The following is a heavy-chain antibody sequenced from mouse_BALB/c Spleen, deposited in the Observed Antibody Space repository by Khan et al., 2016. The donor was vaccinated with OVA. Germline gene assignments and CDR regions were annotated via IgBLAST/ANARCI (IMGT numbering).Heavy chain of an antibody. CDR2: VNSDGDYT. Sequence: VQLKQSGGGLVKPGGSLKLSCAASGFTFSTYAMSWVRQTPERRLEWVATVNSDGDYTSYPDNVTGRFTISRDNAKNTLYLQMSSLRSEDTAMYYCARSAYGNFAYWGQGTLVTVSA. J-gene: IGHJ3*01. D-gene: IGHD2-1*01. CDR1: GFTFSTYA. CDR3: ARSAYGNFAY. V-gene: IGHV5-9-3*01.